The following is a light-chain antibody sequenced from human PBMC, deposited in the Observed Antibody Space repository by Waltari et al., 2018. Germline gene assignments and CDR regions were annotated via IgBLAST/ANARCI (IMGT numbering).Light chain of an antibody. Sequence: SSVLTQPPSVSLAPGKTASITCGGNNIGGKRVQWYQQRPGQAPVLVIYDDSARPSGIPERFSGSNSGNTATLTISRVEAGDGADYYCQVWDSNTNHVIFGGGTKLTVL. J-gene: IGLJ2*01. CDR3: QVWDSNTNHVI. CDR1: NIGGKR. CDR2: DDS. V-gene: IGLV3-21*04.